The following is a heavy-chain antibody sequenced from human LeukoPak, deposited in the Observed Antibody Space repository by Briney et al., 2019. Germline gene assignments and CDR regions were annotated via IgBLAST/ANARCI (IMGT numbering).Heavy chain of an antibody. CDR2: ISGSGGST. V-gene: IGHV3-23*01. J-gene: IGHJ4*02. CDR3: AKGGYCSSTSCYPDYFDH. Sequence: GGSLRLSCAASGFTFSSYAMSWVRQAPGKGLEWVSAISGSGGSTYYADSVKGRFTISRDNSKNTLYLQMNSLRAEDTAVYYCAKGGYCSSTSCYPDYFDHWGQGTLVTVSS. CDR1: GFTFSSYA. D-gene: IGHD2-2*01.